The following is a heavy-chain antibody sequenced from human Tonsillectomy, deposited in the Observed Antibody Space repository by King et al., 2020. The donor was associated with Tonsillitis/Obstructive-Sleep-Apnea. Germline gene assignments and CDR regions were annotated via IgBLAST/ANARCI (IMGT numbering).Heavy chain of an antibody. CDR3: ARDLGNDYGYWYNYYYGMDV. D-gene: IGHD5-18*01. V-gene: IGHV3-30*04. CDR1: GFTFSSYA. CDR2: ISHDGTNK. J-gene: IGHJ6*02. Sequence: VQLVESGGGVVQPGRSLRLSCAASGFTFSSYAMHWVRQAPGKGLEWVAVISHDGTNKYYGDSVKGRITISRDNSKSTLHLQMNSLRPDDTAVYYCARDLGNDYGYWYNYYYGMDVWGQGTTVTVSS.